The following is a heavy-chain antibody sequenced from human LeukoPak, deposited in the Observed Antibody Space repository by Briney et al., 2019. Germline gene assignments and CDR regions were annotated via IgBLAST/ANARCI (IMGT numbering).Heavy chain of an antibody. Sequence: KASETLSLTCTVSGGSISSSSYFWGWVRQPAGKGLEWVGSIYYSGSTYYNPSLKSRVTISVDTSKNQSSLKLSSVTAADTAVYYCARGSRGYSYGFWGQGTLVTVSS. J-gene: IGHJ4*02. V-gene: IGHV4-39*07. CDR1: GGSISSSSYF. CDR3: ARGSRGYSYGF. D-gene: IGHD5-18*01. CDR2: IYYSGST.